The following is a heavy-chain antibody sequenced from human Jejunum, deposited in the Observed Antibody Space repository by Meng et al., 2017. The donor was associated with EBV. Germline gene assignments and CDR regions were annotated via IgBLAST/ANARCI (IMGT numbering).Heavy chain of an antibody. J-gene: IGHJ5*02. CDR2: IYYSGNT. Sequence: QVQLKETGRGRVKCSETRSRTCTVTGGSISNNLYDWGWIRQPPGKGLEWIGTIYYSGNTYYSPSLKSRVTISVDTSKNQFSLQLNSVTAADTAVYYCARYSSSSGWLDPWGQGTLVTVSS. D-gene: IGHD6-19*01. CDR1: GGSISNNLYD. V-gene: IGHV4-39*07. CDR3: ARYSSSSGWLDP.